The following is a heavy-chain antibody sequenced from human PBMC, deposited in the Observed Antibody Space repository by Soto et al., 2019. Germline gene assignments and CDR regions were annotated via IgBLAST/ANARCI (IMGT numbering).Heavy chain of an antibody. CDR2: IYYLGST. CDR3: ARDGYDGSGSPYPAY. J-gene: IGHJ4*02. D-gene: IGHD3-10*01. Sequence: SETLSLTCSVSGVSMSEYFWSWIRQSPGKGLEWIGYIYYLGSTDYNPSLKSRVTISVDTSKRQFSLRLTSVTAADTAVYYCARDGYDGSGSPYPAYWGPGTQVTGSS. V-gene: IGHV4-59*01. CDR1: GVSMSEYF.